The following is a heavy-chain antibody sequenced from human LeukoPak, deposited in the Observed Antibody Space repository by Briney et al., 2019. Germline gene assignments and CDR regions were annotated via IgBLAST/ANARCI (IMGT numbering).Heavy chain of an antibody. Sequence: PSETLSLTCTVSGGSIGSYYWSWIRQPPGKGLEWIGYIYYSGSTNYNPSLKSRVTISVDTSKNQFSLKLSSVTAADTAVYYCARGSSGKDDSSGYYRYWGQGTLVTVSS. CDR1: GGSIGSYY. D-gene: IGHD3-22*01. CDR3: ARGSSGKDDSSGYYRY. V-gene: IGHV4-59*01. J-gene: IGHJ4*02. CDR2: IYYSGST.